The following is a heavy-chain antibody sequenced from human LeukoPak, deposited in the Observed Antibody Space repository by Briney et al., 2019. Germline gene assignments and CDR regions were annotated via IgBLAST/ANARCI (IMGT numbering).Heavy chain of an antibody. CDR2: ISAYNGNT. D-gene: IGHD5-24*01. J-gene: IGHJ4*02. CDR1: GYTFTSYG. V-gene: IGHV1-18*01. Sequence: AASVKVSCKASGYTFTSYGISWVRQAPGQGLEWMGWISAYNGNTNYAQKLQGRVTMTTDTSTSTAYMELRSLRSDDTALYYCAARGRDGYNYHSLGAYFDYWGQGTLVTVSS. CDR3: AARGRDGYNYHSLGAYFDY.